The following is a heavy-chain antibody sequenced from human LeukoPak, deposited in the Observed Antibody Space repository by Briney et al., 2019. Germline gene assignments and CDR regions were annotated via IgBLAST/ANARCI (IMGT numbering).Heavy chain of an antibody. V-gene: IGHV1-2*04. J-gene: IGHJ4*02. CDR1: GYTFTGYY. D-gene: IGHD6-13*01. CDR2: INPNSGGT. CDR3: AGLRTSYSSSWYGVGDY. Sequence: GASVKVSCKASGYTFTGYYMHWVRQAPGQGLEWMGWINPNSGGTNYAQKFQGWVTMTRDTSISTAYMELSSLRSEDTAVYYCAGLRTSYSSSWYGVGDYWGQGTLVTVSS.